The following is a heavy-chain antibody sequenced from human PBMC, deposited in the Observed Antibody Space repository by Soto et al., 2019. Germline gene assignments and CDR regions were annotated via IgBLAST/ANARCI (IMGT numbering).Heavy chain of an antibody. D-gene: IGHD4-17*01. CDR2: LSSSSTYI. V-gene: IGHV3-21*01. CDR1: RFNLTCYN. CDR3: AGGGINYGDYRSMDV. Sequence: GGSLSPSSPPVRFNLTCYNIKSARYAPGKGLEWVSSLSSSSTYIYYADSVKGRFTISRDNAKNSLYLQMNSLRAEDTAVYYCAGGGINYGDYRSMDVWGKGT. J-gene: IGHJ6*03.